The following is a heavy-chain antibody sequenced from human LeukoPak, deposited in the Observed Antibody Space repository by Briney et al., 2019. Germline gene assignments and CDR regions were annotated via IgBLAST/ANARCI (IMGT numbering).Heavy chain of an antibody. D-gene: IGHD2-2*01. CDR1: GYTFTSYA. V-gene: IGHV7-4-1*02. J-gene: IGHJ6*02. Sequence: ASVKVSCKASGYTFTSYAMNWVRQAPGQGLEWMGWINTNTGNPTSAQGFTGRFVFSLDTSVSTAYLQISSLKAEDTAVYYCARVFRCSSTSCYGHYYYGMDVWGQGTTVTVSS. CDR3: ARVFRCSSTSCYGHYYYGMDV. CDR2: INTNTGNP.